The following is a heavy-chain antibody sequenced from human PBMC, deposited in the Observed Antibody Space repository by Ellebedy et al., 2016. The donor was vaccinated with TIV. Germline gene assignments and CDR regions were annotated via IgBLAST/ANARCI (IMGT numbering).Heavy chain of an antibody. D-gene: IGHD4-17*01. J-gene: IGHJ4*02. CDR3: AKPARTDATDY. Sequence: GESLKISXAASGFAFTDYAINWVRQSPSKSLEWVSSINGRGDRTYYADSVKGRFTISRDNSKNVLYLQMNGLRVEDTAMYYCAKPARTDATDYWGQGTLVTVSS. V-gene: IGHV3-23*01. CDR2: INGRGDRT. CDR1: GFAFTDYA.